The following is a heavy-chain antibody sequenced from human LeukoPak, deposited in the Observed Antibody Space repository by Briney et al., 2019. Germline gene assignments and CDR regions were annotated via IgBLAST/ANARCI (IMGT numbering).Heavy chain of an antibody. D-gene: IGHD3-10*01. CDR1: GFTFSSYN. CDR3: ARNFYGSGTSVY. Sequence: GGSLRLSCAASGFTFSSYNMNWVRQAPGKGLEWVSSISSVGSYIYYADSVKGRFTISRDNAKNSLYLQMNSLRAEDTAVYFCARNFYGSGTSVYWGQGTLITVSS. CDR2: ISSVGSYI. V-gene: IGHV3-21*01. J-gene: IGHJ4*02.